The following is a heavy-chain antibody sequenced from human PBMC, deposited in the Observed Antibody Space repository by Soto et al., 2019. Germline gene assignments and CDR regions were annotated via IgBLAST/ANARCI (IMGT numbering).Heavy chain of an antibody. CDR2: INHSGST. D-gene: IGHD3-22*01. Sequence: SETLSLTCTVCGGSFSGYYWSWIRQPPGKGLEWIGEINHSGSTNYNPSPKSRRTISVDTSKNQFSLKLSSVTAADTAVYYCARSQYDSSGYHDAFDIWGQGTMVTVSS. J-gene: IGHJ3*02. CDR1: GGSFSGYY. V-gene: IGHV4-34*01. CDR3: ARSQYDSSGYHDAFDI.